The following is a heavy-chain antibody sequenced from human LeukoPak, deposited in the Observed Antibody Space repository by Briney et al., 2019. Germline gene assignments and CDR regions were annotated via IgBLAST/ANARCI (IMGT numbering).Heavy chain of an antibody. CDR1: GFTFSSYS. D-gene: IGHD3-3*01. J-gene: IGHJ4*02. CDR2: ISSSSSYI. CDR3: ARDLRSDYGDY. Sequence: GGSLRLSCAAPGFTFSSYSMNWVRQAPGRGLEWVSSISSSSSYIYCADSVKGRFTISRDNAKNSLYLQMNSLRAEDTAVYYCARDLRSDYGDYWGQGTLVTVSS. V-gene: IGHV3-21*01.